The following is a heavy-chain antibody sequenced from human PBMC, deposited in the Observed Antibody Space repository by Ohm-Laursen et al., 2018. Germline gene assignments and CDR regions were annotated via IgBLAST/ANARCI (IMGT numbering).Heavy chain of an antibody. CDR3: ARGSGTPWGLYFDH. Sequence: SLRLSCAASGFTFSDYYMSWIRQAPGKGLEWVANIKQDGSEKYFLDSVKGRFTFSRDNAKNSVSLQMNSLRGEDTAVYYCARGSGTPWGLYFDHWGQGALVTVSS. J-gene: IGHJ4*02. D-gene: IGHD1/OR15-1a*01. V-gene: IGHV3-7*01. CDR1: GFTFSDYY. CDR2: IKQDGSEK.